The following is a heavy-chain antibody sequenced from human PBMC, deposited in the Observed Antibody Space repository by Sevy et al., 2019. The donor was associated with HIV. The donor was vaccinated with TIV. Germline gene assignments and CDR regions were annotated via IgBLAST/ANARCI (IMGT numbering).Heavy chain of an antibody. Sequence: GKSLKISCKGSGYTFSNYWIGWVRQMPGKGLEWMGVIYPGDSVTRYSPSFQGQVTMSADKSTSTAYLQWSSLKTSDTAVYYCARYPIVGLPAAEYYFDYWGQGTLVTVSS. J-gene: IGHJ4*02. D-gene: IGHD2-2*01. CDR3: ARYPIVGLPAAEYYFDY. CDR1: GYTFSNYW. CDR2: IYPGDSVT. V-gene: IGHV5-51*01.